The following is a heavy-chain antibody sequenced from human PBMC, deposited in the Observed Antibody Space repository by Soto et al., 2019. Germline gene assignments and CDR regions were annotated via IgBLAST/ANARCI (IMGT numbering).Heavy chain of an antibody. CDR2: IRQDGGQR. J-gene: IGHJ6*04. CDR3: ARDHRPRSMDV. V-gene: IGHV3-7*01. CDR1: GFSFSAYW. Sequence: EVQLVESGGGFVQSGGSLRLSCGASGFSFSAYWMTWVRQAPGKGLEWVANIRQDGGQRTYGDSVKGRFTVSRDNAKNSVFLQMNGLTDDDTAVDYWARDHRPRSMDVWGKGTAVTVSA. D-gene: IGHD1-26*01.